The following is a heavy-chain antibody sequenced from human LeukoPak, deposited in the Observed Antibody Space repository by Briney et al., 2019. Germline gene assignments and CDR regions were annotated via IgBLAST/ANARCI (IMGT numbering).Heavy chain of an antibody. CDR2: IYTSGST. CDR3: ARELRMIGHDP. Sequence: PSETLSLTCTVPGGSISSYYWSWIRQPARKGLEWIGRIYTSGSTNYNPSLKSRVTMSVDTSKNQFSLKLSSVTAADTAVYYCARELRMIGHDPWGQGTLVTVSS. D-gene: IGHD2-21*01. J-gene: IGHJ5*02. CDR1: GGSISSYY. V-gene: IGHV4-4*07.